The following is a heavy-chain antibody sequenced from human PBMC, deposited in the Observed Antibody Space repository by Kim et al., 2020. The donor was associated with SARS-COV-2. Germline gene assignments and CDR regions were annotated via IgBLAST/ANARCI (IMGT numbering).Heavy chain of an antibody. J-gene: IGHJ4*02. Sequence: AATVKSKFTISRDDSENTLYLQMNSLKTEDTAVYYCTKDQGNITGYYHFDYWGQGTLVTVS. V-gene: IGHV3-15*01. D-gene: IGHD3-22*01. CDR3: TKDQGNITGYYHFDY.